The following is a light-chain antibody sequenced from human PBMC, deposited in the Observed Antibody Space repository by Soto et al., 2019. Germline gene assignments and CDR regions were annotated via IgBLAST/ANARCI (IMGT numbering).Light chain of an antibody. V-gene: IGKV3-11*01. Sequence: EVVLTQSPATLSLSPGERATLSCRASQSVRRYLAWYQQKPGQAPRLLISDASNMATGIPARFSGSGSGTDFTLTVSSLEPEDFAVYYCQHRSNWPLTFGGGTKVEIK. J-gene: IGKJ4*01. CDR1: QSVRRY. CDR3: QHRSNWPLT. CDR2: DAS.